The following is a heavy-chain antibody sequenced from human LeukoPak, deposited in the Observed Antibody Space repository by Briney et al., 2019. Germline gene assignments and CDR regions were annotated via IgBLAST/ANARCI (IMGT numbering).Heavy chain of an antibody. CDR1: GGSFSGYY. CDR2: INHSGST. V-gene: IGHV4-34*01. D-gene: IGHD2-15*01. Sequence: SETLSLTCAVYGGSFSGYYWSWIRQPPGKGLERIGEINHSGSTNYNPSLKSRVTISVDTSKNQFSLKLSSVTAADTAVYYCARGLYCSGGSCYPYYYYYGMDVWGKGTTVTVSS. J-gene: IGHJ6*04. CDR3: ARGLYCSGGSCYPYYYYYGMDV.